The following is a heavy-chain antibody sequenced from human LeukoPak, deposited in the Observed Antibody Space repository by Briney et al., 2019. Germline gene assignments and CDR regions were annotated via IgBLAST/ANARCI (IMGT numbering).Heavy chain of an antibody. CDR3: ARYSSSSRIFDY. V-gene: IGHV3-20*04. Sequence: PGGSLRLSCAASGFTFSSYGMHWVRQAPGKGLEWVSGINWNGGSTGYADSVKGRFTISRDNAKNSLYLQMNSLRAEDTALYYCARYSSSSRIFDYWGQGTLVTVSS. J-gene: IGHJ4*02. CDR2: INWNGGST. CDR1: GFTFSSYG. D-gene: IGHD6-6*01.